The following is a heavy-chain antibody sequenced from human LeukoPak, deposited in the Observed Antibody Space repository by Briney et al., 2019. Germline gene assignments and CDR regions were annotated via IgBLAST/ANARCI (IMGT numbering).Heavy chain of an antibody. CDR1: GYTFTSYG. Sequence: ASVKVSCKASGYTFTSYGISWVRQAPGQGLEWMGWISAYNGNTNYAQKLQGRVTMTTVTSTSTAYMELRSLRSDDTAVYYCARDSSLIAAAGPNWFDPWGQGTLVTVSS. J-gene: IGHJ5*02. V-gene: IGHV1-18*01. CDR2: ISAYNGNT. D-gene: IGHD6-13*01. CDR3: ARDSSLIAAAGPNWFDP.